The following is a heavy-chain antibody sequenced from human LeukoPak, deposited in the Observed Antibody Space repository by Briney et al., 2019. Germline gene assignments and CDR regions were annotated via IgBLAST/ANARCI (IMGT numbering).Heavy chain of an antibody. Sequence: ASVKVSCKASGYTFTSFGISWVRQAPGQGLEWMGWLSAYNGDTSYAQKLQGRVTMTTDTSTSTAYMELRSLRSDDTAVYYCARADAFDIWGQGTMVTVSS. V-gene: IGHV1-18*01. CDR1: GYTFTSFG. CDR2: LSAYNGDT. J-gene: IGHJ3*02. CDR3: ARADAFDI.